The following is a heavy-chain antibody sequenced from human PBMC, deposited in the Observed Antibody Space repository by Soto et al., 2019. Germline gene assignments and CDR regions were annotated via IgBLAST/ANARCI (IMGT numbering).Heavy chain of an antibody. J-gene: IGHJ4*02. Sequence: QVQLVESGGGVVQPGRSLRLSCAASGFTFSSYGMHWVRQAPGKGLEWVAVIWYDGSNKYYADSVKGRFTISRDNSKNTLYLQMNILRAEDTAVYYCAREGIVVVPAAENYYFDYWGQGTLVTVSS. CDR2: IWYDGSNK. CDR1: GFTFSSYG. CDR3: AREGIVVVPAAENYYFDY. D-gene: IGHD2-2*01. V-gene: IGHV3-33*01.